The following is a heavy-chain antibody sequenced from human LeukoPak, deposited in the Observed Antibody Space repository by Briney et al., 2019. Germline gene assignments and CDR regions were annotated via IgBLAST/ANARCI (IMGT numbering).Heavy chain of an antibody. CDR1: GFTFSSHA. D-gene: IGHD3-10*01. J-gene: IGHJ6*03. CDR3: ARGGSGSYYYYFYYMDV. Sequence: PGRSLRLSCAASGFTFSSHAIHWVRQAPGKGLEWVAIISYDGSNKYYADSVKGRFTISRDNSKNTLFLQMSSLRAEDTAVYYCARGGSGSYYYYFYYMDVWGKGTTVTVSS. V-gene: IGHV3-30*15. CDR2: ISYDGSNK.